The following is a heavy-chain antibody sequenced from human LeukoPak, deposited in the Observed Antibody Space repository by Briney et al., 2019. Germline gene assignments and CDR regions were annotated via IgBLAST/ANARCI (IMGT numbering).Heavy chain of an antibody. D-gene: IGHD3-10*01. CDR1: GYTFTGYY. CDR3: ARGSAQTWYFYGSGIPFDY. CDR2: MNPNSGNT. Sequence: ASVKVSCKASGYTFTGYYMHWVRQATGQGLEWMGWMNPNSGNTGYAQKFQGRVTMTRNTSITTAYMELSSLRSEDTAVYYCARGSAQTWYFYGSGIPFDYWGQGTLVTVSS. V-gene: IGHV1-8*02. J-gene: IGHJ4*02.